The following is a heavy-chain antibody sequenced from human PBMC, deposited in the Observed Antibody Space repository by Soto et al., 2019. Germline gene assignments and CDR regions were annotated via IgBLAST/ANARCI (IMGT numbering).Heavy chain of an antibody. D-gene: IGHD3-22*01. CDR1: GYTFTRYA. J-gene: IGHJ3*02. CDR3: ARENIVVAYDAFDI. CDR2: INAGNGNT. Sequence: ASVKGSCKASGYTFTRYAMHWLRQAPGQRLEWMGWINAGNGNTKYSQKFQGRVTITRDTSASTAYMELSSLRSEDTAVYYCARENIVVAYDAFDIWGQGTRVTVSS. V-gene: IGHV1-3*01.